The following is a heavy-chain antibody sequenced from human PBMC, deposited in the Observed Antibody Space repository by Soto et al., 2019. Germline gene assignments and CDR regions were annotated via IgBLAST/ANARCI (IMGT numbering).Heavy chain of an antibody. CDR3: ASLHCSGGTCYSNC. CDR1: GGSISSYY. Sequence: ASETLSLTCTVSGGSISSYYWSWIRQPPGKGLEWIGYVSYSGITNYNPSLKSRVTISVDTSKNQFSLKLNSVTAADTAVYYCASLHCSGGTCYSNCWGQGTLVTVSS. CDR2: VSYSGIT. J-gene: IGHJ4*02. V-gene: IGHV4-59*08. D-gene: IGHD2-15*01.